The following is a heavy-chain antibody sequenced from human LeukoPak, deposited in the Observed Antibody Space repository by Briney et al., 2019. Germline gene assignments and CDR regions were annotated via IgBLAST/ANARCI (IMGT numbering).Heavy chain of an antibody. CDR2: ISRDGNII. CDR1: GFSFSDHH. V-gene: IGHV3-11*01. Sequence: PGGSLRLSCAASGFSFSDHHMSWVRQVPGKGLEWLAYISRDGNIIVYADSVKGRFTISRDNAKQSVYLEMKSLRPEDTALYYCARYVLLMDYWGQGTLVTVSS. J-gene: IGHJ4*02. D-gene: IGHD3-16*01. CDR3: ARYVLLMDY.